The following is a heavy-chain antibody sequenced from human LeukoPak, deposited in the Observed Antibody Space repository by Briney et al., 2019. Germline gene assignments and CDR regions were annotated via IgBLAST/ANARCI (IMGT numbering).Heavy chain of an antibody. CDR3: ASGHYMVRGDGGY. D-gene: IGHD3-10*01. J-gene: IGHJ4*02. CDR2: IYHSGST. V-gene: IGHV4-38-2*02. Sequence: SETLSLTCTVSGYSISSGYYWGWIRQPPGKGLEWIGSIYHSGSTYYNPSLKSRVTISVDTSKNQFSLKLSSVTAADTAVYYCASGHYMVRGDGGYWGQGTLVTVSS. CDR1: GYSISSGYY.